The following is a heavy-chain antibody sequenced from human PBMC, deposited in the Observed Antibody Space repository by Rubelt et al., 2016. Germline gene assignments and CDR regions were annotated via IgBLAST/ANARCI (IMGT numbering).Heavy chain of an antibody. CDR2: INHSGST. Sequence: VQLVESGGGLVQPGGSLRLSCAASGFTFSSYSMNWVRQAPGKGLEWIGEINHSGSTNYNPSLKSRVTISVDTSKNQFSLKRSSVTAADTAVYYCASSYSSGWYTLLDHFDYWGQGTLVTVSS. CDR1: GFTFSSYS. J-gene: IGHJ4*02. V-gene: IGHV4-34*01. D-gene: IGHD6-19*01. CDR3: ASSYSSGWYTLLDHFDY.